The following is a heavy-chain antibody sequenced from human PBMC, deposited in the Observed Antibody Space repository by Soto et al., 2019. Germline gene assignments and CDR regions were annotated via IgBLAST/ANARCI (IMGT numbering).Heavy chain of an antibody. CDR3: ARGRGRHSSSHGY. J-gene: IGHJ4*02. CDR2: MNPNSGNT. Sequence: ASVKVSCKASGYTFTSYDINCVREATGQGLEWMGWMNPNSGNTGYAQKFQGRVAMTRNTSISTAYMELSSLRSEDTAVYYCARGRGRHSSSHGYWGQGTLVTVSS. D-gene: IGHD6-13*01. V-gene: IGHV1-8*01. CDR1: GYTFTSYD.